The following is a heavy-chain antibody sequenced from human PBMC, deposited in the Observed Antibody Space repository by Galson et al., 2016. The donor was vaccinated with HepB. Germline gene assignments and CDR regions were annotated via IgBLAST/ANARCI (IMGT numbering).Heavy chain of an antibody. D-gene: IGHD1-26*01. CDR3: ARGAPNWEGGWFDP. CDR1: GGTFSNFV. J-gene: IGHJ5*02. Sequence: SVKVSCKASGGTFSNFVISWVRQAPGQGLEWMGGVIPILDTTNYAQKFQGRVTITADESTSTGYMELSSLTSVDTAVYYCARGAPNWEGGWFDPWGQGTRVTVAS. V-gene: IGHV1-69*13. CDR2: VIPILDTT.